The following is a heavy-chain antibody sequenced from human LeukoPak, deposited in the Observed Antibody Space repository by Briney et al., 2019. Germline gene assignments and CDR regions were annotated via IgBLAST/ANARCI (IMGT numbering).Heavy chain of an antibody. CDR1: GYSVTSYG. CDR3: AREYRDGYNYGGAFDI. J-gene: IGHJ3*02. Sequence: ASVTVSCKSSGYSVTSYGVSWVRQAPGQRLEWRVWISGYNGNTNYAQKLQGRVSMTPDTYTSTAYMELRSLRSDDTAVYYCAREYRDGYNYGGAFDIWGQGTMVTVSS. D-gene: IGHD5-24*01. V-gene: IGHV1-18*01. CDR2: ISGYNGNT.